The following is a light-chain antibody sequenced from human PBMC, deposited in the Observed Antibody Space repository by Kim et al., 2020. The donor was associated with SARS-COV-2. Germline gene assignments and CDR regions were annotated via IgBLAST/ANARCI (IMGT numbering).Light chain of an antibody. V-gene: IGKV3-20*01. CDR2: GAS. J-gene: IGKJ2*01. Sequence: YPGERATLSCRASQSVRSTYLAWYQQNPGQAPRLLIYGASSRATGIPDRFSGSGSGTDFALTISRLEPEDFAVYHCQQYGGSPPYTFGQGTKLEIK. CDR3: QQYGGSPPYT. CDR1: QSVRSTY.